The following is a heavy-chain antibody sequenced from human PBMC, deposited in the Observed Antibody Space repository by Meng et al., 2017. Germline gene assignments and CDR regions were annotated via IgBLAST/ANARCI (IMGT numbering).Heavy chain of an antibody. Sequence: GGSLRLSCKASGGTFSSYAISWVRQAPGQGLEWMGGIIPIFGTANYAQKFQGRVTTTADESTSTAYMELSSLRSEDTAVYYCARDQYSYGRHPTPPKDAFDIWGQGTMVTVSS. CDR2: IIPIFGTA. CDR1: GGTFSSYA. D-gene: IGHD5-18*01. CDR3: ARDQYSYGRHPTPPKDAFDI. J-gene: IGHJ3*02. V-gene: IGHV1-69*01.